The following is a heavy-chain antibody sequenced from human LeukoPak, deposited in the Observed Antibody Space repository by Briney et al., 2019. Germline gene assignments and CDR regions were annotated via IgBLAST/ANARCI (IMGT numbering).Heavy chain of an antibody. Sequence: GGSLRLSCAASGFTFSNHPMSWVRQAPGKGLQWVSAISAGGGSTYYADSVKGRFTISRDNSKNTLYLQMNSLRAEDTAVYYCAKDGFDYYDSSGYNYFDYWGQGTLVTVSS. CDR2: ISAGGGST. D-gene: IGHD3-22*01. CDR3: AKDGFDYYDSSGYNYFDY. CDR1: GFTFSNHP. J-gene: IGHJ4*02. V-gene: IGHV3-23*01.